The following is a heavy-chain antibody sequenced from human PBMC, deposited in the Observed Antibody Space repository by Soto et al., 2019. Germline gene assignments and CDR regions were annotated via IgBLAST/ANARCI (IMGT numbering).Heavy chain of an antibody. CDR3: ARAPVVSNWFDP. CDR2: IYHSGST. J-gene: IGHJ5*02. Sequence: SETLSLTCAVSGGSISSGGYSWSWIRQPPGKGLEWIGYIYHSGSTYYNPSLKSRVTISVDRSKNQFSLKLSSVTAADTAVYYCARAPVVSNWFDPRGQGTLVTVSS. CDR1: GGSISSGGYS. D-gene: IGHD2-15*01. V-gene: IGHV4-30-2*01.